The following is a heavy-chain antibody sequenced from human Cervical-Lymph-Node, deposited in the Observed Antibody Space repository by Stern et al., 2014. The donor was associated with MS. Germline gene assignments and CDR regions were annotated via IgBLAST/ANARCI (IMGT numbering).Heavy chain of an antibody. Sequence: QVQLVQSGTEVKRPGAWVKVSCKASGFDFISFGIFWVRQAPGQGLEWVGGISVYNDARHAAQKFEDRVTVTADTSTNTAYMELRDLTSDDTAVYYCARLNSVVGSTDFDFWGQGTLVTVSS. CDR3: ARLNSVVGSTDFDF. CDR1: GFDFISFG. V-gene: IGHV1-18*01. D-gene: IGHD1-26*01. J-gene: IGHJ4*02. CDR2: ISVYNDAR.